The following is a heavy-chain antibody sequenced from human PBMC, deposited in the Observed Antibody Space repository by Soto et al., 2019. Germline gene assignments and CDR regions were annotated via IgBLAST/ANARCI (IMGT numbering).Heavy chain of an antibody. J-gene: IGHJ4*02. Sequence: PGGSLRLSCAASGSSFGGHGMHWVRQTPGKGLEWVAIISYDGKTDHYADSVKGRFTISRDNSKETVYLQMNSLTPADTAVYYCAKTGYSTGWSGGFFDYWGQGTLVTVSS. CDR3: AKTGYSTGWSGGFFDY. D-gene: IGHD6-19*01. V-gene: IGHV3-30*18. CDR2: ISYDGKTD. CDR1: GSSFGGHG.